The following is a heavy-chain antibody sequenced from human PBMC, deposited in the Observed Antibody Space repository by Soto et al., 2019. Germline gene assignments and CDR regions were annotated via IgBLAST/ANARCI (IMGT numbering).Heavy chain of an antibody. J-gene: IGHJ4*02. V-gene: IGHV4-34*01. CDR1: GRSFSGYY. D-gene: IGHD2-15*01. Sequence: SETLSLTCALYGRSFSGYYWSLTRQPPGKGLEWIGEINHSGSTNYNPSLKSRVTISVDTSKNQFSLKLSSVTAADTAVYYCARQPGYCSGGSCWRYYFDYWGQGTLVTVS. CDR3: ARQPGYCSGGSCWRYYFDY. CDR2: INHSGST.